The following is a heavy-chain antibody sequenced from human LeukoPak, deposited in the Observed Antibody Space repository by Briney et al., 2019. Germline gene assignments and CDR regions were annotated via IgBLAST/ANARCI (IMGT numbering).Heavy chain of an antibody. D-gene: IGHD6-6*01. J-gene: IGHJ4*02. CDR3: AREYSTSSEGDYFDY. V-gene: IGHV4-59*01. CDR2: IYHSGST. Sequence: PSETLSLTCTVSGASITTYYWTWIRQPPGKGLEWIGYIYHSGSTNYNPSLKSRVTISLDTSRNQFSLRLSSVTAADTAVYSCAREYSTSSEGDYFDYWGQGSLVTVSS. CDR1: GASITTYY.